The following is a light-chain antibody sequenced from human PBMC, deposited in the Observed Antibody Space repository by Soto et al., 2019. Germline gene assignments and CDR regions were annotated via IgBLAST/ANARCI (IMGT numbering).Light chain of an antibody. CDR3: HQYGTSVTWT. Sequence: EIVLTQSPGTLSLSPGERATLSCRASQSVSSNYLAWYQHKPGQAPRLLIYRSSSRAAAIPDRFSGSGSATDFTLTISGVEPEDCAVYYCHQYGTSVTWTFGQGTKVDIK. V-gene: IGKV3-20*01. J-gene: IGKJ1*01. CDR2: RSS. CDR1: QSVSSNY.